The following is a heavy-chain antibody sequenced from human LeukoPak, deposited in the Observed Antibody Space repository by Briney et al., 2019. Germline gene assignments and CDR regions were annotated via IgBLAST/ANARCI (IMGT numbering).Heavy chain of an antibody. CDR3: ARSVSVTDAFDI. J-gene: IGHJ3*02. V-gene: IGHV4-39*07. CDR2: IYYSGST. Sequence: SETLSLTCTVSGGSISSSSYYWGWIRQPPGKGLEWIGSIYYSGSTYYNPSLKSRVTISVDTSKNQFSLKLSSVTAADTAVYYCARSVSVTDAFDIWGQGTMVTVSS. D-gene: IGHD4-17*01. CDR1: GGSISSSSYY.